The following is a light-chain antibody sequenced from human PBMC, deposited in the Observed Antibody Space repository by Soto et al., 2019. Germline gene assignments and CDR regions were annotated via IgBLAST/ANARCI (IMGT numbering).Light chain of an antibody. J-gene: IGKJ2*01. CDR2: GAS. CDR3: QQYNNCPYT. CDR1: QTVSNN. V-gene: IGKV3-15*01. Sequence: EIVMTQSPATLSVSPGERATLSCRASQTVSNNLAWYQQKPGQAPRLLIFGASTRATGIPARFSGSGSGTEFTLTLSRLQSEDFEVYYCQQYNNCPYTFGQGPKLEIK.